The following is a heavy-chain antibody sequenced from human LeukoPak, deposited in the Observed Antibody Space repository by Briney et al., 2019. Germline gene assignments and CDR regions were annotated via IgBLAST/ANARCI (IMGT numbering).Heavy chain of an antibody. CDR3: ARGGSITMVRGVKYYGMDV. V-gene: IGHV1-8*01. CDR1: GYTFTSYD. CDR2: RNPNSGNT. Sequence: ASVKVSCKASGYTFTSYDINWVREGTGQGLEWVGWRNPNSGNTGYTQKFQGRVTMTRNTSISTAYMELSSLRSEDTAVYYCARGGSITMVRGVKYYGMDVWGQGTTVTVSS. J-gene: IGHJ6*02. D-gene: IGHD3-10*01.